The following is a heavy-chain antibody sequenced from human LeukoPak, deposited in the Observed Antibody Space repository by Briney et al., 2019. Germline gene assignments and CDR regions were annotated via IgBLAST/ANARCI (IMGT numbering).Heavy chain of an antibody. J-gene: IGHJ4*02. D-gene: IGHD3-10*01. Sequence: GGSLRLSCAASGFTFSSYEMNWVRQVPGKGLEWVSYISRGGTTTHYADSVKGRFTISRDNAKNSLYLQMNSLRAEDTAVYYCAREMRDYYGSGSHYDYWGQGTLVTVSS. CDR1: GFTFSSYE. CDR2: ISRGGTTT. CDR3: AREMRDYYGSGSHYDY. V-gene: IGHV3-48*03.